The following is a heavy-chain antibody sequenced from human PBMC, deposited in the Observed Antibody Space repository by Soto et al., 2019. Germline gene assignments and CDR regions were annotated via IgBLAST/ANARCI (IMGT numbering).Heavy chain of an antibody. CDR2: ISYDGSKK. CDR1: GFTFRKYA. CDR3: VRAPGSATVTTSYVDY. Sequence: PVGSLRLSCAASGFTFRKYAMHWVRQAPGKGLEWVVVISYDGSKKYYADYLEGRFTISRDNSNNTLYLQMNSLTDEDRAVYYCVRAPGSATVTTSYVDYWGEGTLVTVSS. V-gene: IGHV3-30*03. D-gene: IGHD4-17*01. J-gene: IGHJ4*02.